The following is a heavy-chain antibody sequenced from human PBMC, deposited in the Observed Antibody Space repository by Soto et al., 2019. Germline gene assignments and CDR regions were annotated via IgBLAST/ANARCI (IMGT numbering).Heavy chain of an antibody. V-gene: IGHV4-31*03. CDR1: GGSISSGGYY. CDR3: ASVNPYSGESMGWFDP. Sequence: QVQLQESGPGLVKPSQTLSLTCTVSGGSISSGGYYWSWIRQHPGKGLEWIGYLYYSGSTYYNPSRKSRVTKAVDTSKNKFSLKLSAVTAADTAVYYCASVNPYSGESMGWFDPWGQGTLVTVSS. CDR2: LYYSGST. D-gene: IGHD6-13*01. J-gene: IGHJ5*02.